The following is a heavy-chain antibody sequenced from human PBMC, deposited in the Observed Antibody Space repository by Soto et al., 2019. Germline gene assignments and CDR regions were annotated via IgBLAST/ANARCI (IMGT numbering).Heavy chain of an antibody. CDR3: ARSDSSGYYYFFQH. Sequence: QVQLQESGPGLVKPSQTLSLTCTVSGGSISSGDYSWSWLSQPPGQGLEWIGYIYYSGSTYYNPSLNSRVTIAVDTSKNQFSLKLSSVTAADTAVYYCARSDSSGYYYFFQHWGQGTLVTVSS. CDR2: IYYSGST. CDR1: GGSISSGDYS. V-gene: IGHV4-30-4*01. J-gene: IGHJ1*01. D-gene: IGHD3-22*01.